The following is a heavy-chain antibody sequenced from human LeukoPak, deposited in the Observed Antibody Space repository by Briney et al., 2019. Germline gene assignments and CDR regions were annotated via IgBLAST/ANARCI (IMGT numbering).Heavy chain of an antibody. CDR1: GFTFSSYG. V-gene: IGHV3-30*18. D-gene: IGHD3-3*01. CDR2: ISYDGSNK. J-gene: IGHJ4*02. CDR3: AKGGAHYDFWSGYTYDY. Sequence: GGSLRLSCAASGFTFSSYGMHWVRQAPGKGLEWVAVISYDGSNKYYADSVKGRFTISRDNSKNTLYLQMNSLRAEDTAVYYCAKGGAHYDFWSGYTYDYWGQGTLVTVSS.